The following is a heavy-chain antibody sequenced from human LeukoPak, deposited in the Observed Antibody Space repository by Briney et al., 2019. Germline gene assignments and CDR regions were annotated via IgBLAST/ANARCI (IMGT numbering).Heavy chain of an antibody. Sequence: ASVKVSCKASGYTFTGYYMHWVRQAPGKGLEWVSYISSSSSTIYYADSVKGRFTISRDNAKNSLYLQMNSLRAEDTAVYYCARREGSSGYYYPWGQGTLVTVSS. CDR2: ISSSSSTI. CDR3: ARREGSSGYYYP. V-gene: IGHV3-48*04. J-gene: IGHJ5*02. D-gene: IGHD3-22*01. CDR1: GYTFTGYY.